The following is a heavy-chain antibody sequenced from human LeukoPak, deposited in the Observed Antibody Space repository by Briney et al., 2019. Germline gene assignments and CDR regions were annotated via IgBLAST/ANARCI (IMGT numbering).Heavy chain of an antibody. J-gene: IGHJ5*02. CDR2: IYYSGST. D-gene: IGHD6-19*01. V-gene: IGHV4-39*07. Sequence: MSSETLSLTCTVSGDSISRSSYYWGWIRQPPGKGLEWIGSIYYSGSTYYNPSLKSRVTISVDTSDNQFSLKLSSVTAADTAVYYCARDSRSGWGNWFDPWGQGTLVTVSS. CDR1: GDSISRSSYY. CDR3: ARDSRSGWGNWFDP.